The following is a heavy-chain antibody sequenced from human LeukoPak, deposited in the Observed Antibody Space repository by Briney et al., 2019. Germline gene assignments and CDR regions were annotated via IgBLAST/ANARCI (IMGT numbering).Heavy chain of an antibody. V-gene: IGHV3-23*01. CDR1: GFTFSSFA. CDR3: ARGYCNGGYCLPHY. D-gene: IGHD2-15*01. CDR2: ISGSGGST. J-gene: IGHJ4*02. Sequence: PGGSLRLSCAASGFTFSSFAMSCVRQAPGKGLEWVSAISGSGGSTFYADSVKGRFTISRDNSKNTLFLQMNGLRAEDTAVYFCARGYCNGGYCLPHYWGQGTLVTVSS.